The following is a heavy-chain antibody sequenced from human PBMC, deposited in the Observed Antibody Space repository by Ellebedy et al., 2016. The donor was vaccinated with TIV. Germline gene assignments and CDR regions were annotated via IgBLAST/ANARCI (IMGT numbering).Heavy chain of an antibody. CDR2: ISYSRGN. V-gene: IGHV4-39*01. J-gene: IGHJ3*01. CDR1: GGSISSSPYH. D-gene: IGHD3-10*01. CDR3: ARQRSLRGVPDAFDF. Sequence: MPSETLSLTCTVSGGSISSSPYHWGWIRPPPGKGLEWIGSISYSRGNYYRPSLKSRITISVDTSKNHFSLELSSVTAADTAVYFCARQRSLRGVPDAFDFWGQGTMVTVSS.